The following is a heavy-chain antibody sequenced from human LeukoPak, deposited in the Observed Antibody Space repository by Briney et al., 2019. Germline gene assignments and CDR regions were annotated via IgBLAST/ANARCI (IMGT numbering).Heavy chain of an antibody. CDR3: TYGGNFDY. Sequence: PGGSLRLSCAASGFTFGTSAMSWVRQAPGKGLEWVASVSGSGGSTYYADSVKGRFTISRDNSKNTLSLQMNSLRAEDTALYYCTYGGNFDYWGQGTLVTVSS. D-gene: IGHD4-17*01. V-gene: IGHV3-23*01. CDR2: VSGSGGST. J-gene: IGHJ4*02. CDR1: GFTFGTSA.